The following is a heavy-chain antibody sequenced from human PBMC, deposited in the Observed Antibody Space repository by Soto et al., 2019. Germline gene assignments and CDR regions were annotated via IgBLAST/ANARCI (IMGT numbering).Heavy chain of an antibody. J-gene: IGHJ4*02. D-gene: IGHD3-3*01. CDR2: ISGSGGHT. Sequence: PGGSVRLSCAASGFTFNSYAMSWVRQAPGKGLEWVSGISGSGGHTYYGDSVKGRFTISRDNSKNTLYLQMNSLRAEDRAVYYCAKGLLDHGDYWGQGTLVTVSS. CDR1: GFTFNSYA. CDR3: AKGLLDHGDY. V-gene: IGHV3-23*01.